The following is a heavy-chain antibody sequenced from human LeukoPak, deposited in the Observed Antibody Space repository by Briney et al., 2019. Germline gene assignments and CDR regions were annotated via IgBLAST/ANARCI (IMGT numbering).Heavy chain of an antibody. J-gene: IGHJ3*02. CDR1: GFTFSSYA. CDR3: ARDNSKYQLPYMPGAFDI. V-gene: IGHV3-30-3*01. D-gene: IGHD2-2*02. Sequence: GGSLRLSCAASGFTFSSYAMHWVRQAPGKGLEWVAVISYDGSNKYYADSVKGRFTISRGNSKNALYLQMNSLRAGDTAVYYCARDNSKYQLPYMPGAFDIWGQGTMVTVSS. CDR2: ISYDGSNK.